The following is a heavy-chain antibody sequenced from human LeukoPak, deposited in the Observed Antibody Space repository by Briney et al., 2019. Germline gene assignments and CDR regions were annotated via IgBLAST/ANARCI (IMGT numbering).Heavy chain of an antibody. CDR2: ISWDSGNM. CDR3: AKGPIYGNYFDY. Sequence: GGSLRLSCAASGFTFDDYAMHWVRQTPGKGLEWVSGISWDSGNMGYADSVKGRFTISRDNAKNSLYLQMNSLRAEDTALYYCAKGPIYGNYFDYWGQGTLVTVSS. J-gene: IGHJ4*02. D-gene: IGHD3-16*01. V-gene: IGHV3-9*01. CDR1: GFTFDDYA.